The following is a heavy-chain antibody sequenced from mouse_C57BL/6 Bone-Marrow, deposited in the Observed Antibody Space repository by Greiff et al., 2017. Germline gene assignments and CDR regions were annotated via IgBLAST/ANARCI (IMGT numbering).Heavy chain of an antibody. D-gene: IGHD2-4*01. V-gene: IGHV1-50*01. CDR2: IDPSDSYT. J-gene: IGHJ2*01. Sequence: QVHVKQSGAELVKPGASVKLSCKASGYTFTSYWMQWVKQRPGQGLEWIGEIDPSDSYTNYNQKFKGKATLTVDTSSSTAYMQLSSLTSEDSAVYYCARDDYGYFDYWGQGTTLTVSS. CDR3: ARDDYGYFDY. CDR1: GYTFTSYW.